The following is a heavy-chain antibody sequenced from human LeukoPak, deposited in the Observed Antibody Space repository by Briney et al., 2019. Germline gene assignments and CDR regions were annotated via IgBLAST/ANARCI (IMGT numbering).Heavy chain of an antibody. D-gene: IGHD3-10*01. Sequence: ASVKVSCKAPGYTLTSYGISWVRQAPGQGLEWMGWISAYNGNTNYAQKLQGSVTMTTDTSTSTAYMELRSLRSDDTAVYYCARDTPLLFGESNWFDPWGQGTLVTVSS. CDR1: GYTLTSYG. J-gene: IGHJ5*02. CDR2: ISAYNGNT. CDR3: ARDTPLLFGESNWFDP. V-gene: IGHV1-18*04.